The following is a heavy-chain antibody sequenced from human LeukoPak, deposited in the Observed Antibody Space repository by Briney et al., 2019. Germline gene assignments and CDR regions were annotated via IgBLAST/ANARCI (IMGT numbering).Heavy chain of an antibody. CDR2: IYYSGSP. D-gene: IGHD4-23*01. Sequence: LETLSLTCTVSGGSISSFYWSWIRQPPGKGLEWIGSIYYSGSPNYSPSLKSRVTISLDTSKNQFSLKLNSVTAADTAVYYCARQGSGGRSFDYWGQGTLVTVSS. J-gene: IGHJ4*02. CDR3: ARQGSGGRSFDY. CDR1: GGSISSFY. V-gene: IGHV4-59*01.